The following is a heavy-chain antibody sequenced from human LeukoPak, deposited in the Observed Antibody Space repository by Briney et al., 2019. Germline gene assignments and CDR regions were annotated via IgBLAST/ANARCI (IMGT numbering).Heavy chain of an antibody. CDR2: ISSSSSYI. V-gene: IGHV3-21*01. Sequence: GGSLRLSCAASGFTFSSYSMNWVRQAPGKGLEWVSSISSSSSYIYYADSVKGRFTISRDNAKNSLYLQMNSLRAEDTAVYYCARARVTVTTPFYFDYWGQGTLVTVSS. CDR3: ARARVTVTTPFYFDY. J-gene: IGHJ4*02. CDR1: GFTFSSYS. D-gene: IGHD4-17*01.